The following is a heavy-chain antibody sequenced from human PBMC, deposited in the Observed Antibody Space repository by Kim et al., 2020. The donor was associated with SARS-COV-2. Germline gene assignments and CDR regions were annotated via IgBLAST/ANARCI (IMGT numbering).Heavy chain of an antibody. CDR2: ISSSSYI. Sequence: GGSLRLSCAASGFTFSSYSMNWVRQAPGKGLEWVSSISSSSYIYYADSVKGRFTISRDNAKNSLYLQMNSLRAEDTAVYYCARTVLINYDFWSGYYNDPGYWGQGTLVPVSS. CDR1: GFTFSSYS. D-gene: IGHD3-3*01. CDR3: ARTVLINYDFWSGYYNDPGY. V-gene: IGHV3-21*01. J-gene: IGHJ4*02.